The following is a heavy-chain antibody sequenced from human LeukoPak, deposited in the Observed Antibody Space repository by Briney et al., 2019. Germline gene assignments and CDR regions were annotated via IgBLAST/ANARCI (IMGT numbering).Heavy chain of an antibody. D-gene: IGHD3-16*02. CDR2: IIPIFGTA. Sequence: SVKVSCKASGGTFSSYDISWVRQAPGQGLEWMGGIIPIFGTANYAQKFQGRVTITTDESTSTAYMELSSLRSEDTAVYYCARRYRYYEDAFDIWGQGTMVTVSS. CDR3: ARRYRYYEDAFDI. CDR1: GGTFSSYD. J-gene: IGHJ3*02. V-gene: IGHV1-69*05.